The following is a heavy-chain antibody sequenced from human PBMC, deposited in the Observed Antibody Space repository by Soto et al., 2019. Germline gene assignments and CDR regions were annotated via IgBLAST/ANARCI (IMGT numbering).Heavy chain of an antibody. CDR3: ASGDAWEALLAH. V-gene: IGHV4-31*03. CDR1: GASINSGGYY. D-gene: IGHD4-17*01. CDR2: IYFSGST. Sequence: QVQLQESGPGLVKPSETLSLTCTVSGASINSGGYYWSWIRQLPGKGLEWIGYIYFSGSTYYNPSFEGRVTISLDTSQNQFSLKLSSVTAADTAMYFCASGDAWEALLAHWGQGILVTVSS. J-gene: IGHJ4*02.